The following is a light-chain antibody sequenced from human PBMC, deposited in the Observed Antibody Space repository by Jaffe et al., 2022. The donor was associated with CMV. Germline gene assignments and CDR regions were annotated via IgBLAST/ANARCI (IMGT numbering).Light chain of an antibody. CDR1: QSISSW. CDR3: HQYSGFPDT. V-gene: IGKV1-5*03. Sequence: DIQMTQSPSTLSASVGDRVTITCRASQSISSWLAWYQQKPGEAPKLLIYQASSLESGVPSRFSGSGSGTEFTLTIIGLQPDDFATYFCHQYSGFPDTFGQGTKLEI. J-gene: IGKJ2*01. CDR2: QAS.